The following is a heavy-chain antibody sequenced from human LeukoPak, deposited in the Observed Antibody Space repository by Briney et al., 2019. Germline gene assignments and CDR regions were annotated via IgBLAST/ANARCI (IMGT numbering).Heavy chain of an antibody. D-gene: IGHD3-10*01. J-gene: IGHJ5*02. CDR2: ISDSGGST. V-gene: IGHV3-23*01. Sequence: SGFXXXXXVXXXVRQAPGKGLEWVSGISDSGGSTSYADSVKGRFTISRDNAENSVSLQMNNLRVEDTAVYYCTADGGNSDPWGQGTLVTVSS. CDR3: TADGGNSDP. CDR1: GFXXXXXV.